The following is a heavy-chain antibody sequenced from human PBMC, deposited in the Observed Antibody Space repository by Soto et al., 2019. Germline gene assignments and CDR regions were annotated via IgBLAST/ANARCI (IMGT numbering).Heavy chain of an antibody. V-gene: IGHV4-30-4*01. CDR3: ASYVGFLEWLPRRRIDY. J-gene: IGHJ4*02. CDR2: IYYSGST. Sequence: SEMQSLTYTVSWGYISSGDYYCSFIRKPPGKGLEWIGYIYYSGSTYYNPSLKSRVTISVDTSKNQFSLKLSSVTAADTAVYYCASYVGFLEWLPRRRIDYWGQGTLVTVSS. D-gene: IGHD3-3*01. CDR1: WGYISSGDYY.